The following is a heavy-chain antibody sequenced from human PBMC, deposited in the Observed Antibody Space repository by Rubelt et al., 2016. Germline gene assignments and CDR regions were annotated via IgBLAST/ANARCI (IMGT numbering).Heavy chain of an antibody. CDR1: GFSLSTSGVG. J-gene: IGHJ3*02. CDR2: IYWDDDK. CDR3: ALNNWNYGGGAFDS. V-gene: IGHV2-5*02. D-gene: IGHD1-7*01. Sequence: QITLKESGPTLVKPTQTLTLTCTFSGFSLSTSGVGVGWIRQPPGKALEWLALIYWDDDKRYSPSLKSRLTITKDTSKNQVVLTMTTMDPGYTATYYCALNNWNYGGGAFDSWGQGTMVTVSS.